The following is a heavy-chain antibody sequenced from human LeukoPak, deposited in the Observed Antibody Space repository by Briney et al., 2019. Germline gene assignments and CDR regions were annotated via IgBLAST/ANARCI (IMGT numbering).Heavy chain of an antibody. J-gene: IGHJ4*02. CDR1: GYTFTSYG. D-gene: IGHD5-12*01. CDR3: ARERWYSGYDYHFDY. CDR2: ISAYNGNT. Sequence: ASVKVSCKASGYTFTSYGISWVRQAPGQGLEWMGWISAYNGNTNYAQKLQGRVTMTTDTSTSTAYMELRSLRSDDTAVYYCARERWYSGYDYHFDYWGQGTLVIVSS. V-gene: IGHV1-18*01.